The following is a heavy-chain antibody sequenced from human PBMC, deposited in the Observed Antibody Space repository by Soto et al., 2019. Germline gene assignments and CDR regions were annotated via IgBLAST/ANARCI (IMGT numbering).Heavy chain of an antibody. J-gene: IGHJ4*02. CDR3: ARAYSSWYWDY. D-gene: IGHD3-22*01. Sequence: QVQLQESGPGLVKPSQTLSLTCTVSGDSVSSRGFYWTWIRQHPEEGLEWIGYIYYSGSTYYNPSLKSRVTISSDRSKNQFSLKLDSVTAADTVVYYCARAYSSWYWDYWGQGTLVTVSS. CDR2: IYYSGST. CDR1: GDSVSSRGFY. V-gene: IGHV4-31*03.